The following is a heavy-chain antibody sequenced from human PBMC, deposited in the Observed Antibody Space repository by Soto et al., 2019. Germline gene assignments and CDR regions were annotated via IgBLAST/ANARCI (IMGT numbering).Heavy chain of an antibody. J-gene: IGHJ4*02. V-gene: IGHV3-23*01. CDR2: ISGYSGTP. D-gene: IGHD3-3*01. Sequence: WGSLRLSCVASGYTFTKNALMWVRQGPGKGLEWVSTISGYSGTPYYSDSVKGRFTLSRDTSRSTVHLQMNSLRADDTAMYFCARDRVSASGYYDRGYLGKGTRGIVSS. CDR1: GYTFTKNA. CDR3: ARDRVSASGYYDRGY.